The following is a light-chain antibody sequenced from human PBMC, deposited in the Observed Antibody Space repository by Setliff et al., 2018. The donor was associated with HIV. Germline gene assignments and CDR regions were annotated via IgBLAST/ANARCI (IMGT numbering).Light chain of an antibody. V-gene: IGLV1-40*01. CDR2: ANT. Sequence: VLAQPPSVSGAPGQRVIISCTGSSSNIGAGYDVHWYQQLPGTAPKLLIYANTNRPSGVPDRFSGSKSDTSASLAITGLQAEDETDYYCQSYDSSLSGYVFGTGTKVTVL. CDR1: SSNIGAGYD. CDR3: QSYDSSLSGYV. J-gene: IGLJ1*01.